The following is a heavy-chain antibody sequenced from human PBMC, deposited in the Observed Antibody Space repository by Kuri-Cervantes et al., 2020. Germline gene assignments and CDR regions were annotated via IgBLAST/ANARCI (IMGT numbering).Heavy chain of an antibody. J-gene: IGHJ5*02. V-gene: IGHV4-61*09. CDR2: IYFNGST. CDR3: ARLVPYIVVVPAALRFDP. Sequence: SETLSLTCTVSGDSISRNTYYWNWIRQSAGKGLEWIGHIYFNGSTNYNPSLKSRVSISVDTAKNQFSLKLSSVTAADTAVYYCARLVPYIVVVPAALRFDPWGQGTLVTV. D-gene: IGHD2-2*01. CDR1: GDSISRNTYY.